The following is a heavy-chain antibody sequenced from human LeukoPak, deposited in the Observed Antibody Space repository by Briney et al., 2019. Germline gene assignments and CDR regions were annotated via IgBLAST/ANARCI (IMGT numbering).Heavy chain of an antibody. CDR1: GGSVSSSFYY. CDR2: LYYSGST. J-gene: IGHJ4*02. V-gene: IGHV4-39*01. D-gene: IGHD2-15*01. Sequence: PSETLSLTCTVSGGSVSSSFYYWGWIRQPPGKGLEWIGSLYYSGSTHYNPSLKSRVTMSVDTSKNQFSLKLSSVTAADTDVYFCASAATYSVDYWGQGTLVTVSS. CDR3: ASAATYSVDY.